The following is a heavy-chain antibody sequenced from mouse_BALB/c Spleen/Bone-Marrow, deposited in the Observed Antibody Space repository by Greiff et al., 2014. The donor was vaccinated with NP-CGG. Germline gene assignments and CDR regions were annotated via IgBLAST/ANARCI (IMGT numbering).Heavy chain of an antibody. CDR2: ISDGGSYT. CDR1: GFTFSDYY. D-gene: IGHD2-14*01. CDR3: ARDALYRYDGGYAMDY. V-gene: IGHV5-4*02. J-gene: IGHJ4*01. Sequence: VQLKESGGGLVKPGGSLKLSCAASGFTFSDYYMYWVRQTPEKRLEWVATISDGGSYTYYPDSVKGRFTISRDNAKNNLYLQMSSLKSEDTAMYYCARDALYRYDGGYAMDYGGQGTSVTVSS.